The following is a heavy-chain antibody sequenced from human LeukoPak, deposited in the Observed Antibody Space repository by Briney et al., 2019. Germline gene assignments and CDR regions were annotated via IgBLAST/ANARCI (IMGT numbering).Heavy chain of an antibody. V-gene: IGHV3-15*01. CDR2: IKSKTDGGTT. J-gene: IGHJ5*02. Sequence: GGSLRLSCAASGFTFSNAWMSWVRQAPGKGLEWVGRIKSKTDGGTTDYAAPVKGRFTISRDDSKNTLYLQMNSLKTEDTAVHYCTTVATRSYAADWFDPWGQGTLVTVSS. D-gene: IGHD5-12*01. CDR1: GFTFSNAW. CDR3: TTVATRSYAADWFDP.